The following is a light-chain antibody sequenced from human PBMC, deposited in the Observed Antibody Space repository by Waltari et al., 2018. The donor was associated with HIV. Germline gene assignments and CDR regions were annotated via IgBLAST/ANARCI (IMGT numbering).Light chain of an antibody. CDR3: QQYHKWPET. CDR1: QTVHSN. J-gene: IGKJ2*01. V-gene: IGKV3-15*01. CDR2: AAS. Sequence: DILMTQSPATLSVSPGGGGTLSCRASQTVHSNLAWFQQKPGQAPRLLIYAASTRATDIPDRFSASGSGTEFTLTISSLQSEDFAVYFCQQYHKWPETFGQGTKLEIK.